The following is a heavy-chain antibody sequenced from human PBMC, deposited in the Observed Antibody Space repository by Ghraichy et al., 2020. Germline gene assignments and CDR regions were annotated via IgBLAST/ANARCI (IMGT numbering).Heavy chain of an antibody. CDR1: GVLIDRYY. V-gene: IGHV4-59*01. CDR3: ARGQTNRPTDAYDI. Sequence: SETLSLTCHASGVLIDRYYWTWIRRPPGKGLEWLGHIYYSGPTYNPSLKSRVSVSLDFSKNQFSLNLDSVTAADTAVYYCARGQTNRPTDAYDIWGQGTVVPGSS. D-gene: IGHD2-8*01. CDR2: IYYSGP. J-gene: IGHJ3*02.